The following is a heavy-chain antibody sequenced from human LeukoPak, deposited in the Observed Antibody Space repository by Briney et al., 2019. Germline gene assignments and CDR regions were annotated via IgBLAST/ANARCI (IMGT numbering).Heavy chain of an antibody. J-gene: IGHJ4*02. CDR2: VNPNSGDT. CDR3: ALLFSSTWYRFDS. D-gene: IGHD6-13*01. CDR1: GYTFTDYY. V-gene: IGHV1-2*02. Sequence: ASVKVPCKASGYTFTDYYIHWVRQAPGQGLEWMGWVNPNSGDTNHAHKFQGRVTMTSDTSISTAYMDLNRVRSDDTAVYYCALLFSSTWYRFDSWGQGTLVTVSS.